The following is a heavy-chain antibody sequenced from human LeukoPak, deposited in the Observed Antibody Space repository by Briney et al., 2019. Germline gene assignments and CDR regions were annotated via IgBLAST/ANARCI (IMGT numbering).Heavy chain of an antibody. D-gene: IGHD3-10*01. Sequence: GSLRLSCAASGFTFSSYAMSWVRQPPGKGLEWIGEISHSGSTNYNPSLKSRVTISVDVSKNQFSLKLTSVTAADTAVYYCARAPTRQRITLNRGVLGFDPRGQGTLVTVSS. CDR2: ISHSGST. CDR1: GFTFSSYA. V-gene: IGHV4-34*01. J-gene: IGHJ5*02. CDR3: ARAPTRQRITLNRGVLGFDP.